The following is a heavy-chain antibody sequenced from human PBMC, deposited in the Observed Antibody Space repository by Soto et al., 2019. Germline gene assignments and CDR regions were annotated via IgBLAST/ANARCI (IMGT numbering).Heavy chain of an antibody. J-gene: IGHJ4*02. D-gene: IGHD2-2*01. Sequence: SETLSLTCTVSGGSINDFHWSWIRQPPGKGLEWIGYIYYSGSTNYNPSLKSRVTISVDTSKNQFSLNLSSVTAADTAVFYCARLYCSSTSCYDGEYYFDHWGPGTLVTVSS. CDR1: GGSINDFH. V-gene: IGHV4-59*08. CDR2: IYYSGST. CDR3: ARLYCSSTSCYDGEYYFDH.